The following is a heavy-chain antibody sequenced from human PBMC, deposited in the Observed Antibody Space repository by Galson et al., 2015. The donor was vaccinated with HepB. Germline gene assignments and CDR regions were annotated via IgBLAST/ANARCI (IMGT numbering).Heavy chain of an antibody. CDR2: ISGSGGST. CDR3: AIILGPLGSSHH. V-gene: IGHV3-23*01. D-gene: IGHD2-15*01. J-gene: IGHJ1*01. Sequence: SLRLSCAASGFTFSSYAMSWVRQAPGKGLEWVSAISGSGGSTYYADSVKGRFTISRDNSKNTLYLQMNSLRAEDTAVYYCAIILGPLGSSHHWGQGTPVTVSS. CDR1: GFTFSSYA.